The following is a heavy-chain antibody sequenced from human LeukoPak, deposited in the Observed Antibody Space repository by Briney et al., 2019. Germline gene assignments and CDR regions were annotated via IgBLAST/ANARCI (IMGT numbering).Heavy chain of an antibody. CDR3: AELGITMIGGV. CDR1: GFTFNSYS. V-gene: IGHV3-21*01. D-gene: IGHD3-10*02. CDR2: ISGSNSYI. J-gene: IGHJ6*04. Sequence: GGSLRLSCAAPGFTFNSYSMNWVRQAPGKGLEWVSSISGSNSYIYYADSVKGRFTISRDNAKNSLYLQMNSLRAEDTAVYYCAELGITMIGGVWGKGTTVTISS.